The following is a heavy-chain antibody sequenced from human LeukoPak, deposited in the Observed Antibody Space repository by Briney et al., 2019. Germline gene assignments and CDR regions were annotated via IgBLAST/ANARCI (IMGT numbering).Heavy chain of an antibody. CDR2: ITSSSTTK. D-gene: IGHD2/OR15-2a*01. Sequence: GGSLRLSCAASGFTFSAYSMNWVRQAPGKGLEWISYITSSSTTKYYAESVKGRFTISRDNAKNSLFLQMNSLRDADTAVYYCARVCNYHFDSWGQGILVTVSS. CDR3: ARVCNYHFDS. CDR1: GFTFSAYS. J-gene: IGHJ4*02. V-gene: IGHV3-48*02.